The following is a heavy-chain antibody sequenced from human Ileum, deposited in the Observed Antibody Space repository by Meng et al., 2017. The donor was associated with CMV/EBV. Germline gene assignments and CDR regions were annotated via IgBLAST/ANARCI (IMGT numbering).Heavy chain of an antibody. CDR3: VRDNYGVDY. D-gene: IGHD4-17*01. Sequence: LRLSCAASGFTFSRYWMQWVRQAPGKGLVWASHITSDGSTTTYADSVKGRFTISRDNAKNTLYLQMHSLRADDTAVYYCVRDNYGVDYWGQGTLVTVSS. J-gene: IGHJ4*02. V-gene: IGHV3-74*03. CDR1: GFTFSRYW. CDR2: ITSDGSTT.